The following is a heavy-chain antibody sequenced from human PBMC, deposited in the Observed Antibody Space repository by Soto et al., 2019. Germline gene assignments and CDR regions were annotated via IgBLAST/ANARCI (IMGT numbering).Heavy chain of an antibody. V-gene: IGHV4-4*07. Sequence: SETLSLTXTVSGGSISDYFWSWIRQPAGRGLEWIGRIYNSGSTNYNPSPKSRVTMSLDTSNNQFSLNLSSVTAADTAVYYCAVQRWLQLRVRFDYWGQGILVTV. D-gene: IGHD5-12*01. CDR1: GGSISDYF. J-gene: IGHJ4*02. CDR2: IYNSGST. CDR3: AVQRWLQLRVRFDY.